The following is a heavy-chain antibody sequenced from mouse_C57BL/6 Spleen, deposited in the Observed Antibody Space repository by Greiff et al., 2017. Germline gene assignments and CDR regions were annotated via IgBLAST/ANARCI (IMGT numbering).Heavy chain of an antibody. CDR2: IDPETGGT. J-gene: IGHJ2*01. V-gene: IGHV1-15*01. CDR1: GYTFTDYE. Sequence: QVQLQQSGAELVRPGASVTLSCKASGYTFTDYEMHWVKQTPVNGLEWIGAIDPETGGTAYNQKFKGKAILTADKSSSTAYMELRSLTSEDSAVYSVTSPPGYWGQGTTLTVSS. CDR3: TSPPGY.